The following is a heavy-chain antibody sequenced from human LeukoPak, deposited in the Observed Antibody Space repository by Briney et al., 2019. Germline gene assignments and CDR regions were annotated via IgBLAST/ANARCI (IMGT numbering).Heavy chain of an antibody. CDR2: ISGTGFDT. CDR1: RFTFDSYA. CDR3: AKDSDYYGSGSYFDY. D-gene: IGHD3-10*01. J-gene: IGHJ4*02. Sequence: GGSLRLSCAASRFTFDSYAMSWVRQAPGKGLAWVSTISGTGFDTYYADSVKGRFTISRDNSKNTLYLQVNSLRAEDTAVYYCAKDSDYYGSGSYFDYWGQGTLVTVSS. V-gene: IGHV3-23*01.